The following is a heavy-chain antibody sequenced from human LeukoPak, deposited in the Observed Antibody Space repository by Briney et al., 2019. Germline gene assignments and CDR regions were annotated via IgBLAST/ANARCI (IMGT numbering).Heavy chain of an antibody. J-gene: IGHJ4*02. V-gene: IGHV3-23*01. Sequence: TGGSLRLSCAASGFTFSSYAMSWVRQAPGKGLEWVSAISGSGGSTYYADSVKGRFTISRDNSKNTLYLQMNSLRAEGTAVYYCAKPPSSGSGWMTFDYWGQGTLVTVSS. CDR2: ISGSGGST. D-gene: IGHD6-19*01. CDR1: GFTFSSYA. CDR3: AKPPSSGSGWMTFDY.